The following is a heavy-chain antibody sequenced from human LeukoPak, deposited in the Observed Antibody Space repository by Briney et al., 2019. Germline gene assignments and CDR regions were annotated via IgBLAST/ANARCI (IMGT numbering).Heavy chain of an antibody. V-gene: IGHV4-34*01. J-gene: IGHJ6*03. CDR1: GGSLSGYY. D-gene: IGHD2-15*01. CDR3: ARGDFYCSGGSCYYYYMDV. Sequence: SETLSLTCAVYGGSLSGYYWSWIRQPPGKGLEWIGEINHSGSTNYNPSLKSRVTISVDTSKNQFSLKLSSVTAADTAVYYCARGDFYCSGGSCYYYYMDVWGKGTTVTVSS. CDR2: INHSGST.